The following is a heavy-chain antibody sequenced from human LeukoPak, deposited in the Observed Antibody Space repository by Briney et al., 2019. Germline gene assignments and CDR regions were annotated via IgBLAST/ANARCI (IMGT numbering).Heavy chain of an antibody. Sequence: QPGGSLRLSCVASGFTFSTYGMHWVRQAPGKGLEWVAIIWYDGSSKYYADSVKGLFTISRDNSKNTLYLQLNSLRVEDTAMYYCARSGDGDYKALDYWGQGTPVTVSS. CDR2: IWYDGSSK. J-gene: IGHJ4*02. CDR1: GFTFSTYG. CDR3: ARSGDGDYKALDY. V-gene: IGHV3-33*01. D-gene: IGHD4-17*01.